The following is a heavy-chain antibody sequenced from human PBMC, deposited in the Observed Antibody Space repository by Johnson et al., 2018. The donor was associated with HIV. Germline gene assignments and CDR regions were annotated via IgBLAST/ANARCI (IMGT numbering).Heavy chain of an antibody. CDR1: GFTFSDYY. CDR2: ISSSGGTK. D-gene: IGHD3-9*01. V-gene: IGHV3-11*04. J-gene: IGHJ3*02. Sequence: QVQLVESGGGLVKPGGSLRLSCAASGFTFSDYYMTWIRQAPGKGLDWVSYISSSGGTKYYADSVKGRFTISRDNAKKSLYLQMNSLRVDDTAVYYCARGWLFLDAFDIWGQGTMVTVSS. CDR3: ARGWLFLDAFDI.